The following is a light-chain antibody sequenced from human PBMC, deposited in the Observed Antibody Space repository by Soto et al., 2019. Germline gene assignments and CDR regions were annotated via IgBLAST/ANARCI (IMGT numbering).Light chain of an antibody. CDR2: GAS. J-gene: IGKJ1*01. V-gene: IGKV3-20*01. CDR1: QSVSSSY. CDR3: QQYGNSRT. Sequence: EILLTQSPGTLSLSPGERATLSCRASQSVSSSYLAWYQQKPGHAPSLLIYGASSRATGIPDRLSGSGAGTVFTLTISRLDPEDFAVYYCQQYGNSRTCGQGTKVDI.